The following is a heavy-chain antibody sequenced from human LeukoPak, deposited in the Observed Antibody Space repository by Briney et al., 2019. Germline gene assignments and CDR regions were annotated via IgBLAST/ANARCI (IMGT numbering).Heavy chain of an antibody. CDR3: AKDEYSGYDFGALYYYYGMDV. V-gene: IGHV3-23*01. CDR2: ISGRGGST. CDR1: GFTFSSYA. D-gene: IGHD5-12*01. Sequence: GGSLRLSCAASGFTFSSYAMSWVRQAPGKGLEWVSAISGRGGSTYYADSVKGRFTISRDNSKNTLYLQMNSLRAEDTAVYYCAKDEYSGYDFGALYYYYGMDVWGQGTTVTVSS. J-gene: IGHJ6*02.